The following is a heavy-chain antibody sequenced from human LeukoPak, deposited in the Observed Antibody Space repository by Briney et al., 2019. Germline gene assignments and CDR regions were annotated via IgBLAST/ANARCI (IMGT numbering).Heavy chain of an antibody. V-gene: IGHV3-33*01. CDR3: ARGGMVATGLDY. CDR2: IWYDGSNK. D-gene: IGHD5-12*01. CDR1: GFTFSSYG. J-gene: IGHJ4*02. Sequence: GRSLRLSCAASGFTFSSYGMHWVRQAPGKGLEWVAVIWYDGSNKYYADSVKGRFTISRDNSKNTLYLQMNSLRAEDTAVYYCARGGMVATGLDYWGQGTLVTVSS.